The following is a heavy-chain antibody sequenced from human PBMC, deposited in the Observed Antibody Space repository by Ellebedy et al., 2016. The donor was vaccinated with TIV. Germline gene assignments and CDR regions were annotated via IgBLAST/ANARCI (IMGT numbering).Heavy chain of an antibody. CDR2: IIPIFGTA. J-gene: IGHJ6*02. V-gene: IGHV1-69*06. CDR3: ASVRCGGDCYYGYYGMDV. CDR1: GGTFSSYA. Sequence: SVKVSXXASGGTFSSYAISWVRQAPGQGLEWMGGIIPIFGTANYAQKFQGRVTITADKSTSTAYMELSSLRSEDTAVYYCASVRCGGDCYYGYYGMDVWGQGTTVTVSS. D-gene: IGHD2-21*02.